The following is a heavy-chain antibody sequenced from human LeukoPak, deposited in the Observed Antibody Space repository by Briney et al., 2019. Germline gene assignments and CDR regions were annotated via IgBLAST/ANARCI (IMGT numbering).Heavy chain of an antibody. V-gene: IGHV1-69*05. J-gene: IGHJ6*03. Sequence: SVKVSCKASGGTFSSYAISWVRQAPGQGLEWMGGIIPIFGTANYAQKFQGRVTITTDESTSTAYMEMSSLRSEDTAVYYCARDIGPPYSGYDYRAYYMDVWGKGTTVTVSS. CDR2: IIPIFGTA. CDR1: GGTFSSYA. D-gene: IGHD5-12*01. CDR3: ARDIGPPYSGYDYRAYYMDV.